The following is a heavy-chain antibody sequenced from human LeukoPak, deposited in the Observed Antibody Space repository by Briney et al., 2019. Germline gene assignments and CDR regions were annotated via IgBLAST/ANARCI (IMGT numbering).Heavy chain of an antibody. D-gene: IGHD1-26*01. CDR1: GFTVGSNY. CDR2: IYSGGST. Sequence: GGSLRLSCAASGFTVGSNYMSWVRQAPGKGLEWVSVIYSGGSTYYADSVKGRFTITRDNSKNTLYLQMNSLRAEDTAVYYCARCKGIPFSGSYDYWGQGTLVTVSS. V-gene: IGHV3-53*01. CDR3: ARCKGIPFSGSYDY. J-gene: IGHJ4*02.